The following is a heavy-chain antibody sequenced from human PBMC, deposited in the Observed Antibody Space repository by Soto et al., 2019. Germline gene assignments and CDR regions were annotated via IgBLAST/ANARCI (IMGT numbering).Heavy chain of an antibody. D-gene: IGHD6-13*01. CDR3: ARHSIATALYYFDY. V-gene: IGHV4-59*08. CDR1: GASISSYY. CDR2: MYYSGDT. Sequence: SETLSLTCTVSGASISSYYWSWIRHPPGKGLEWIGYMYYSGDTNYNPSLQSRVTISVDTSKNQFSLKLSSVTAADTAVYYCARHSIATALYYFDYWGRGTLVTVS. J-gene: IGHJ4*02.